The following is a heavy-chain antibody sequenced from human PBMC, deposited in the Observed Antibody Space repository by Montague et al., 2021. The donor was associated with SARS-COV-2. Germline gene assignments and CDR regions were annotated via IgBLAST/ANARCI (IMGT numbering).Heavy chain of an antibody. V-gene: IGHV4-4*07. Sequence: SETLSLTCAVSGGSITGFSWSWVRQPAGKGLEWIGRVTTSGTTNYSPSLRGRVTMSVGTSKNQFSLSLNSVTAADTAIYYCARTPTRPLSLDSWGQGTLVTVSS. J-gene: IGHJ4*02. CDR3: ARTPTRPLSLDS. CDR2: VTTSGTT. CDR1: GGSITGFS. D-gene: IGHD6-6*01.